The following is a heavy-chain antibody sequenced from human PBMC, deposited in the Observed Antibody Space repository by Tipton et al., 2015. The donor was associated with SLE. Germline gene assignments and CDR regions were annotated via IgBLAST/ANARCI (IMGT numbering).Heavy chain of an antibody. J-gene: IGHJ4*02. V-gene: IGHV1-18*01. CDR1: GYTFTNYG. CDR3: AIAVAGTLFFDY. CDR2: ISTYNGNT. Sequence: QVQLVQSGAELKKPGASVKVSCKASGYTFTNYGVSWVRQAPGQGLEWMGCISTYNGNTDYAQKLQGRVTMTTDTSTSTAYMELRSLRSEDTAVYYCAIAVAGTLFFDYWGQGALVTVSS. D-gene: IGHD6-19*01.